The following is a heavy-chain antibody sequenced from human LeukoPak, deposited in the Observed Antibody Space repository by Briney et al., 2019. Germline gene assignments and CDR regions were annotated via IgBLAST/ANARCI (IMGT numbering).Heavy chain of an antibody. CDR2: INTNTGNP. D-gene: IGHD4-17*01. V-gene: IGHV7-4-1*02. Sequence: EASVKVSCKASGYTFTTYSMNWVRQAPGQWLEWMGWINTNTGNPTYAQGFTGRFVFSLDTSVSTAYLQISSLKAEDTAVYYCARDPNYGDYVAFDIWGQGTMVTVSS. CDR1: GYTFTTYS. CDR3: ARDPNYGDYVAFDI. J-gene: IGHJ3*02.